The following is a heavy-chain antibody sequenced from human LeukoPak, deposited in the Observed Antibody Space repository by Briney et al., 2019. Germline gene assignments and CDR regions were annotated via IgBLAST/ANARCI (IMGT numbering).Heavy chain of an antibody. Sequence: GGSLRLSCAASGFTFSSYSMTWVRQAPGKGLEWVSYISSSSSTIYYADSVKGRFTISRDNAKNSLYLQMNSLRAEDMAVYYCARDILTGSQSRFQHWGQGTLVTVSS. CDR2: ISSSSSTI. V-gene: IGHV3-48*04. CDR1: GFTFSSYS. J-gene: IGHJ1*01. D-gene: IGHD3-9*01. CDR3: ARDILTGSQSRFQH.